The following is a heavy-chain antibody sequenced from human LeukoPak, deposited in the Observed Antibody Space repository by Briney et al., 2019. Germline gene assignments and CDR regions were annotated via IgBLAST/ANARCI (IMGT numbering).Heavy chain of an antibody. J-gene: IGHJ4*02. CDR3: AAVPFGGVIVRQAPVDY. D-gene: IGHD3-16*02. V-gene: IGHV1-58*02. Sequence: SVKVSCKASGFTFTSSAMQWVRQARGQRLEWIGWIVVGSGNTNYAQKFQERVTITRDMSTSTAYMELSSLRSEDTAVYYCAAVPFGGVIVRQAPVDYWGQGTLVTVSS. CDR2: IVVGSGNT. CDR1: GFTFTSSA.